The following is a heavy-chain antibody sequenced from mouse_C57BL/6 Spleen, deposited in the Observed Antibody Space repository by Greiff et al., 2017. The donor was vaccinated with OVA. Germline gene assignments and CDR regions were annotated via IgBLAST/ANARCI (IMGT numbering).Heavy chain of an antibody. J-gene: IGHJ1*03. CDR3: ARSITTVVAQGHWYFDV. CDR2: ISSGGSYT. Sequence: EVKLMESGGDLVKPGGSLKLSCAASGFTFSSYGMSWVRQTPDKRLEWVATISSGGSYTYYPDSVKGRFTISRDNAKNTLYLQMSSLKSEDTAMYYCARSITTVVAQGHWYFDVWGTGTTVTVSS. D-gene: IGHD1-1*01. CDR1: GFTFSSYG. V-gene: IGHV5-6*01.